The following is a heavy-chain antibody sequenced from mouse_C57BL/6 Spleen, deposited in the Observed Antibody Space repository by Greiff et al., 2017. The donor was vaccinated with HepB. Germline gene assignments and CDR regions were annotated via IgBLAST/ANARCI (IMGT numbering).Heavy chain of an antibody. Sequence: QVQLKESGPELVKPGASVKISCKASGYAFSSSWMNWVKQRPGKGLEWIGRIYPGDGDTNYNGKFKGKTTLTADKSSSTAYMQLSSLTSADSAVYFCAIDYGGFAYWGQGTLVTVSA. J-gene: IGHJ3*01. CDR3: AIDYGGFAY. V-gene: IGHV1-82*01. CDR2: IYPGDGDT. D-gene: IGHD2-4*01. CDR1: GYAFSSSW.